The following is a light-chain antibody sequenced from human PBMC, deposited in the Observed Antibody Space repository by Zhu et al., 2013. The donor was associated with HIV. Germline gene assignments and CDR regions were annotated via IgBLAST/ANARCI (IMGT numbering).Light chain of an antibody. CDR3: QQYGRSPPIT. CDR2: GAS. V-gene: IGKV3-20*01. CDR1: QSVGTN. J-gene: IGKJ3*01. Sequence: EIVMTQSPGTLSVSPGERATLSCRASQSVGTNLAWYQQRPDQAPRLLIFGASSRATGTPDRFRGSGSGTDFTLTISRLEPEDFAVYYCQQYGRSPPITFGPGTKVDIK.